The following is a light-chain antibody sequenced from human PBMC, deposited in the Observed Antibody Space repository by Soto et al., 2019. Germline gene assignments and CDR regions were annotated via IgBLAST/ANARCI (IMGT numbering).Light chain of an antibody. CDR1: QSVGTN. Sequence: EIFMTQSPATLSVSQGERVTLSWRASQSVGTNLAWYQQKPGQAPRLLILGASTRASGIPAKFSGSGSGTEFTLSIGSLQSEDFAIYYCQQYDNWPPRWTFGQGTKVDIK. CDR3: QQYDNWPPRWT. CDR2: GAS. J-gene: IGKJ2*01. V-gene: IGKV3-15*01.